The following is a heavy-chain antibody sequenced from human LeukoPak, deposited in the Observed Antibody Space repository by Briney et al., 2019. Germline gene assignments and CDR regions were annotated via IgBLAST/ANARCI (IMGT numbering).Heavy chain of an antibody. D-gene: IGHD2-2*01. CDR1: GFIFTDFS. CDR3: ARDGLSAALDY. Sequence: GGSLRLSCAASGFIFTDFSMSWVRQAPGKGLEWVANVKGDGSTQNYADSVKGRFTISRDNAQNSVYLQLSSLRADDTAVYYCARDGLSAALDYWGQGTLVTVSS. CDR2: VKGDGSTQ. J-gene: IGHJ4*02. V-gene: IGHV3-7*01.